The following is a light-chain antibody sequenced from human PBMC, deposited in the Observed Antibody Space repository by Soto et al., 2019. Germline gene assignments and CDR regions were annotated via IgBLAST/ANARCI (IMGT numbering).Light chain of an antibody. CDR3: SSYTSSSTYV. Sequence: QSALTQPPSVSGSPGQSVAISCTGTSSDVGSYNRVSWYQQPPGTAPQVMIYEVSNRPSGVPDRFSGSKSGNTASLTISGLQAEDEADYYCSSYTSSSTYVFGTGTKVTVL. CDR2: EVS. V-gene: IGLV2-18*02. CDR1: SSDVGSYNR. J-gene: IGLJ1*01.